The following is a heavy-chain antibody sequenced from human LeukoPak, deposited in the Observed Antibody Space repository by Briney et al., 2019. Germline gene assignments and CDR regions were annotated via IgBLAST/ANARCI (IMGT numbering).Heavy chain of an antibody. CDR2: ISSSGSTI. CDR3: ARVGSGYKYGYRDGFYHYYYMDV. D-gene: IGHD5-18*01. Sequence: PGGSLRLSCAASGFTFSDYYMSWIRQAPGKGLEWVSYISSSGSTIYYADSVKGRFTISRDNAKNSLYLQMNSLRAEDTAVYYCARVGSGYKYGYRDGFYHYYYMDVWGKGTAVTISS. J-gene: IGHJ6*03. V-gene: IGHV3-11*04. CDR1: GFTFSDYY.